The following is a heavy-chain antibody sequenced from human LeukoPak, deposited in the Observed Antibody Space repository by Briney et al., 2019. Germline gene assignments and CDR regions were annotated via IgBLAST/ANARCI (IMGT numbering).Heavy chain of an antibody. J-gene: IGHJ3*01. D-gene: IGHD3-22*01. CDR1: EYTFTDYY. Sequence: ASVKVSCKASEYTFTDYYVHWVRQAPGQGLEWMGWINPSSGGTNYAQNFRGRVSMTRDTSISASYMELSRLRSDDTAVYYCARAGLWDYSDSSGYHNAAFDVWGQGTMVTVSS. V-gene: IGHV1-2*02. CDR2: INPSSGGT. CDR3: ARAGLWDYSDSSGYHNAAFDV.